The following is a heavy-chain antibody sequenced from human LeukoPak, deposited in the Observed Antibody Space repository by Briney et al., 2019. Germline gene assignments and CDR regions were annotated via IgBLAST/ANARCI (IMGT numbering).Heavy chain of an antibody. CDR2: IYSGGST. CDR3: ARDERYGSGSYYYAFDI. D-gene: IGHD3-10*01. Sequence: GGSLRLSCAASGFTFSNAWMSWVRQAPGKGLEWVSVIYSGGSTYYADSVKGRFTISRDNSKNTLYLQMNSLRAEDTAVYYCARDERYGSGSYYYAFDIWGQGTMVTVSS. CDR1: GFTFSNAW. J-gene: IGHJ3*02. V-gene: IGHV3-66*01.